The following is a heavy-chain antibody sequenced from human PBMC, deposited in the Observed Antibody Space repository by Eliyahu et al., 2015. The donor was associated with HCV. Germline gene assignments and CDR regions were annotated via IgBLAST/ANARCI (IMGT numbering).Heavy chain of an antibody. V-gene: IGHV3-23*01. D-gene: IGHD3-3*01. Sequence: GKGLEWVSAISGSGGSTYYADSVKGRFTISRDNSKNTLYLQMNSLRAEDTAVYYCAKASPGFTIFGVVIMEPPFDYWGQGTLVTVSS. CDR2: ISGSGGST. J-gene: IGHJ4*02. CDR3: AKASPGFTIFGVVIMEPPFDY.